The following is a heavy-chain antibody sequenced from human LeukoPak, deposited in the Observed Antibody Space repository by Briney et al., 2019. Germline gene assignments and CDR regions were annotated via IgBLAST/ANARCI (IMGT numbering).Heavy chain of an antibody. D-gene: IGHD3-22*01. Sequence: PSETLSLTCTVSGGSISSSSYYWGWIRQPPGRGLEWIGSIYYSGSTYYNPSLKSRVTISVDTSKNQFSLKLSSVTAADTAVYYGARTYYYDSSGYYHNWFDPWGQGTLVTVSS. CDR1: GGSISSSSYY. V-gene: IGHV4-39*01. CDR3: ARTYYYDSSGYYHNWFDP. J-gene: IGHJ5*02. CDR2: IYYSGST.